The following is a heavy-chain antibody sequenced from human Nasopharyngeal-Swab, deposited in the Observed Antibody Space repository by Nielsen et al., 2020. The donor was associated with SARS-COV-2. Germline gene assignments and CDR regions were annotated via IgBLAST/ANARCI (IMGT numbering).Heavy chain of an antibody. CDR3: AKDGVHHTFDI. V-gene: IGHV3-9*03. CDR2: ISYNSNNI. J-gene: IGHJ3*02. CDR1: GFTFEAFA. Sequence: SLRLSCTASGFTFEAFAMLWVRQAPGKGLEWVSGISYNSNNIGYADSVKGRFTISRDNAKNTLYLQMNSLRAEDMGFYYCAKDGVHHTFDIWGQGTMVTVSS.